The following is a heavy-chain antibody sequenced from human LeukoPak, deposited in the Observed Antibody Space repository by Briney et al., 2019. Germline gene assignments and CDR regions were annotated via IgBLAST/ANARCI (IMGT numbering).Heavy chain of an antibody. CDR3: AKDFGTTGTPHF. D-gene: IGHD1-1*01. J-gene: IGHJ4*02. V-gene: IGHV3-7*03. CDR1: AFTFSDSW. Sequence: GGSLRLSCAASAFTFSDSWMSWVRQAPGKGLEWVANINPDGSAQHYVDSVRGRFTISRDNARSLVYLQVDSLRAEDTAVYYCAKDFGTTGTPHFWGQGTLVTVSS. CDR2: INPDGSAQ.